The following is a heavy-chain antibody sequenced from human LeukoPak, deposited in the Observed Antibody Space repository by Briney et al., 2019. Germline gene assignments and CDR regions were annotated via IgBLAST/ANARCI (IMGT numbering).Heavy chain of an antibody. V-gene: IGHV3-7*01. CDR3: TSWGDTTAEYFQR. D-gene: IGHD2-21*02. CDR1: GFTFSSYA. J-gene: IGHJ1*01. CDR2: INPDGRDT. Sequence: GGSLRLSCAASGFTFSSYAMSWVRQAPGKGLEWVAHINPDGRDTYYVDSVKGRFTISRDNAQNSMYLQMNSLRVEDTAVCYCTSWGDTTAEYFQRWGQGTLVTVSS.